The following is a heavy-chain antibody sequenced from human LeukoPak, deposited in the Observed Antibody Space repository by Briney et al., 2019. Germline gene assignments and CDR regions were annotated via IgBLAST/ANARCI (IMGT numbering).Heavy chain of an antibody. V-gene: IGHV3-9*01. Sequence: GRSLRLSCVASGFIVNDHAMHWVRQTPGKGLEWVAGVFWNGVDKGYADSVKGRFTIFRDNAKNSMYLQMSSLRIEDTALYYCSKDISAGGLDVWGPGTPVTVSS. CDR2: VFWNGVDK. CDR1: GFIVNDHA. CDR3: SKDISAGGLDV. D-gene: IGHD3-16*02. J-gene: IGHJ6*02.